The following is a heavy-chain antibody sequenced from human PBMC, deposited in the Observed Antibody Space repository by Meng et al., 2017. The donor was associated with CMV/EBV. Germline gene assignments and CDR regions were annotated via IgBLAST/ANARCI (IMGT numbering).Heavy chain of an antibody. CDR2: ISGSGGST. CDR3: ARRYCSSTSCPPYYGMDV. D-gene: IGHD2-2*01. CDR1: GFTFSSYA. V-gene: IGHV3-23*01. Sequence: GESLKISCAASGFTFSSYAMSWVRQAPGKGLEWVSAISGSGGSTYYADSVKGRFTISRDNAKNSLYLQMNSLRAEDTAVYYCARRYCSSTSCPPYYGMDVWGQGTTVTVSS. J-gene: IGHJ6*02.